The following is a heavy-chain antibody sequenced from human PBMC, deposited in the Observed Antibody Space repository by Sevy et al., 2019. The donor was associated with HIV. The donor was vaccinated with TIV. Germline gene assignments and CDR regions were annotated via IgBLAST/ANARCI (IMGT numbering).Heavy chain of an antibody. CDR3: ARVPDSVGRGRADY. D-gene: IGHD2-21*01. CDR2: ISSSGVYE. CDR1: GFSFNTYT. Sequence: GGSLRLSCAASGFSFNTYTFYWVRQAPGEGLEWISSISSSGVYEYYADSVRGRFTISRDNAKNSLSLQMNGLRVEDTGVYYCARVPDSVGRGRADYWGQGTRVTVSS. J-gene: IGHJ4*02. V-gene: IGHV3-21*01.